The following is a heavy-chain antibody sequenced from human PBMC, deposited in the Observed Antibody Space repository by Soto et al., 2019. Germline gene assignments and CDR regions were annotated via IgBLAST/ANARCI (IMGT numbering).Heavy chain of an antibody. CDR1: GGTFSSYA. CDR2: IIPIFGTA. Sequence: QVQLVQSGAEVKKPGSSVKVSCKASGGTFSSYAISWVRQAPGQGLEWMGGIIPIFGTANYAQKFQGRVTITADESTSTAYMEQSSLRSEDTAVYYCAVEKRGRYSSSRTHYYYGMDVWGQGTTVTVSS. D-gene: IGHD6-13*01. V-gene: IGHV1-69*01. CDR3: AVEKRGRYSSSRTHYYYGMDV. J-gene: IGHJ6*02.